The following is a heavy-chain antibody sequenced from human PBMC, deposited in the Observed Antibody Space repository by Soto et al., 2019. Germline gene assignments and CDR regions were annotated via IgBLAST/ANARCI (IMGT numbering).Heavy chain of an antibody. Sequence: EVQLLESGGGLVQPGGSLRLSCAASGFTFISYAMNWVRQAPGKGLEWVSAISGSDSRTYYADSVKGRFTISRDNSKNTLYLQLNSLRAEDTAVYYCAKVGSHSVSHYDAFDIWGQGTMVTVSS. V-gene: IGHV3-23*01. CDR3: AKVGSHSVSHYDAFDI. J-gene: IGHJ3*02. CDR1: GFTFISYA. CDR2: ISGSDSRT. D-gene: IGHD1-26*01.